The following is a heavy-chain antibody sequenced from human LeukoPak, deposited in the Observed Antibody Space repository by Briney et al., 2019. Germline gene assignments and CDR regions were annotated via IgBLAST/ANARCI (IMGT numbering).Heavy chain of an antibody. Sequence: SETLSLTCTVSGGSISSGSDYWSWIRQSAGKGLEWIGRVYSSGSANYNPSLKSRLTMAVDTSKNQISLKLTSVTAADTAVYYCARDSGFWTFDPWGQGALVTVSS. CDR2: VYSSGSA. V-gene: IGHV4-61*02. J-gene: IGHJ5*02. CDR1: GGSISSGSDY. D-gene: IGHD3/OR15-3a*01. CDR3: ARDSGFWTFDP.